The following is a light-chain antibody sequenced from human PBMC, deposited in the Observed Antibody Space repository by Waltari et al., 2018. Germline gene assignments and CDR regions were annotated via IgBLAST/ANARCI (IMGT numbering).Light chain of an antibody. J-gene: IGKJ1*01. Sequence: DAVLTQSPLSLPVTLGQPASISCRSSQTLVSSNGNTYLSWFQQRPGQSPRRLIYTVSHRDSGVPDRVSGSGSDTDFTLTISRVEAEDVGGYYCMQASSWPWTFGQGTKVEIK. CDR1: QTLVSSNGNTY. CDR2: TVS. CDR3: MQASSWPWT. V-gene: IGKV2-30*01.